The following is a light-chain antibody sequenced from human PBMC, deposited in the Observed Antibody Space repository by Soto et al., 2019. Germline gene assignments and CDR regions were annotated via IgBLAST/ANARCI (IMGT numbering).Light chain of an antibody. CDR2: DAS. J-gene: IGKJ1*01. CDR1: QSVSTS. Sequence: IVLTQSPVTLALSPGERAVLSCRASQSVSTSLAWYQHKPGQAPRLFIYDASKRAPGIPARFSGSGSGTDFTLTISSLEPEELAVYYCQGRDVWPSFGQGTKVEI. CDR3: QGRDVWPS. V-gene: IGKV3-11*01.